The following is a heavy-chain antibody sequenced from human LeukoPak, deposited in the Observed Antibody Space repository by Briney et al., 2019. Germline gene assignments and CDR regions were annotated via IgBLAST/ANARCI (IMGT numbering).Heavy chain of an antibody. Sequence: GGSLRLSCAASGFTFSSYGMHWVRQAPGKGLEWVAFIRYDGSNKYYADSVKGRFTISRDNSKNTLYLQMNSLRAEDTAVYYCAKAGSVTTVTTYFQHWGQGTLVTVSS. V-gene: IGHV3-30*02. CDR2: IRYDGSNK. J-gene: IGHJ1*01. CDR3: AKAGSVTTVTTYFQH. D-gene: IGHD4-17*01. CDR1: GFTFSSYG.